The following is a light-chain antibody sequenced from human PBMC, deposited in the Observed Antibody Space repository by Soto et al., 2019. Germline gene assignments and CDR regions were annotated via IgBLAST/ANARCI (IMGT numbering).Light chain of an antibody. J-gene: IGKJ1*01. Sequence: DIQMTQSPSILSASVGDSVTITCRASQSISNWLAWYQQRPGKAPRLLIYDASTLESGVPSRFSGSGSETQFTLTISSLQPEDFATYYCQQHYTYTWTFGQGTKVDIK. CDR1: QSISNW. CDR2: DAS. CDR3: QQHYTYTWT. V-gene: IGKV1-5*01.